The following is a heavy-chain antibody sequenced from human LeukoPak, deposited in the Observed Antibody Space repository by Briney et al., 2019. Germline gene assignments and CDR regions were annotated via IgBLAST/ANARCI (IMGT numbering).Heavy chain of an antibody. CDR3: TRGGRDGFDI. D-gene: IGHD2-15*01. Sequence: PGGSLRLSCAASGFTFSSYDMHWVRQATGKGLEWVSAICTAGDTYYSGSVKGRFIISRENAKSSLYLQMNSLRVGDTALYYCTRGGRDGFDIWGQGTMVTVSS. CDR2: ICTAGDT. V-gene: IGHV3-13*01. CDR1: GFTFSSYD. J-gene: IGHJ3*02.